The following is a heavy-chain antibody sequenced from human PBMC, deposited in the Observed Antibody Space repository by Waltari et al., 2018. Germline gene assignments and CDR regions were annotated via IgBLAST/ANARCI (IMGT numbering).Heavy chain of an antibody. CDR1: GFTFSSYG. CDR3: ARERDPYCSSTSCFPGVDY. J-gene: IGHJ4*02. Sequence: QVQLVESGGGVVQPGRSLRLSCAASGFTFSSYGMHWVRQAPGKGLEWVAGKWYDGSKKYYADSVKGRFTISRDNSKNTLYLQMNSLRAEDTAVYYCARERDPYCSSTSCFPGVDYWGQGTLVTVSS. V-gene: IGHV3-33*01. D-gene: IGHD2-2*01. CDR2: KWYDGSKK.